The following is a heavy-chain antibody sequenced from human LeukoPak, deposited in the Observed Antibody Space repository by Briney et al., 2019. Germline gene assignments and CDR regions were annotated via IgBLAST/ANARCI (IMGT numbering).Heavy chain of an antibody. CDR2: ISYDGSSK. D-gene: IGHD2/OR15-2a*01. Sequence: GKSLRLSCAASGFTFSSYGMHWVRQAPGKGLEWMAVISYDGSSKYYTDSVKGRFTISRDNSKNTLYLQMNSLRAEDTAVYYCARGENSKTYPVSGYWGQGTLVTVSS. CDR1: GFTFSSYG. J-gene: IGHJ4*02. CDR3: ARGENSKTYPVSGY. V-gene: IGHV3-30*03.